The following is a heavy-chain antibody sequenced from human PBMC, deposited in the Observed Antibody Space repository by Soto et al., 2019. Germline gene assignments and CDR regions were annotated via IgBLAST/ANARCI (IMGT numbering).Heavy chain of an antibody. J-gene: IGHJ3*02. CDR2: IFYSGST. Sequence: SETLSLTCTVSGGSISSSSYYWGWIRQPPGKGLEWIGSIFYSGSTYYNPSLKSRVTISVDTSKNQFSLKLSSVTAADTAVYYCARRGTTVVTLDAFDIWGQGTMVTVSS. V-gene: IGHV4-39*01. CDR1: GGSISSSSYY. CDR3: ARRGTTVVTLDAFDI. D-gene: IGHD2-15*01.